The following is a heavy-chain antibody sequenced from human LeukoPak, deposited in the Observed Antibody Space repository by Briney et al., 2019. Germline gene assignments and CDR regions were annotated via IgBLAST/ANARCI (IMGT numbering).Heavy chain of an antibody. CDR3: ARAIWFGEPIYYYYYMDV. Sequence: SVKVSCKASGGTFSSYAISWVRQAPGQGVEWMGGIIPIFGTANYAQKFQGRVTITADESTSTAYMELSSLRSEDTAVYYCARAIWFGEPIYYYYYMDVWGKGTTVTISS. J-gene: IGHJ6*03. CDR2: IIPIFGTA. V-gene: IGHV1-69*13. CDR1: GGTFSSYA. D-gene: IGHD3-10*01.